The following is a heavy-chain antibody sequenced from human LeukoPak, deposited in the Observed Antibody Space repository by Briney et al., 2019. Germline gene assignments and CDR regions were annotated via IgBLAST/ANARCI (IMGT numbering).Heavy chain of an antibody. CDR3: ARDRGVDYFDY. Sequence: GGSLRLSCAASGFTFSNHGMHWVRQAPGKGLEWVAVIWYDGSNKYYADSVKGRFTFSRDNSKNTLYLQMNSLRVEDTAVYYCARDRGVDYFDYWSQGTLVTVSS. J-gene: IGHJ4*02. V-gene: IGHV3-33*01. D-gene: IGHD3-3*01. CDR1: GFTFSNHG. CDR2: IWYDGSNK.